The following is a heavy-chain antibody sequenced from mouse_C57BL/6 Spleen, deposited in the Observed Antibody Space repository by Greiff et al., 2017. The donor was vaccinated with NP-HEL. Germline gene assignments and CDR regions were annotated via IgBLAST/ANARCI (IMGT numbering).Heavy chain of an antibody. Sequence: QVQLQQSGAELVKPGASVKISCKASGYAFSSYWMNWVKQRPGKGLEWIGQIYPGDGDPNYNGKFKGKATLTADKSASTAYMQLRSLTSEDSAVYFCARGLLRGPYFDYWGQGTTLTVSS. J-gene: IGHJ2*01. D-gene: IGHD1-1*01. CDR3: ARGLLRGPYFDY. CDR1: GYAFSSYW. V-gene: IGHV1-80*01. CDR2: IYPGDGDP.